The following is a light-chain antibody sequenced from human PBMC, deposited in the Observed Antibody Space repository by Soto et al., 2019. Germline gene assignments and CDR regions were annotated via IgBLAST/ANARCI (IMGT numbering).Light chain of an antibody. CDR2: DGS. CDR3: CSHSGGHTSVL. CDR1: SSDIDNYNF. V-gene: IGLV2-23*01. Sequence: QSVLTQPASVSGSPGQSISISCSGASSDIDNYNFVSWYQQHPGQAPKLIIYDGSERPSGVSDRFSGSSSDNTASLTISGLQAEDEADYYCCSHSGGHTSVLFGGGTKLTVL. J-gene: IGLJ2*01.